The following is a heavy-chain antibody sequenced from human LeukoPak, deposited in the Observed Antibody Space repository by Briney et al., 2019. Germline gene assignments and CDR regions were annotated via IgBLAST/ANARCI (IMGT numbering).Heavy chain of an antibody. CDR3: ARDTVAWDFDF. Sequence: ASVRVSCKASVYTFTDYYLHWVRQAPGQGFECMGWINPNTGVTDYARKFQGRVTMTRDTSISTAYMELSSLKSDDTAVYYCARDTVAWDFDFWGQGTLVTVSS. D-gene: IGHD4-23*01. V-gene: IGHV1-2*07. J-gene: IGHJ4*02. CDR2: INPNTGVT. CDR1: VYTFTDYY.